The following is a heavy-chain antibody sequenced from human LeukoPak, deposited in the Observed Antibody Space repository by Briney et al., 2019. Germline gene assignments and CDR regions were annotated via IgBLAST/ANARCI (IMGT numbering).Heavy chain of an antibody. CDR1: GGSISSYY. CDR2: IYYSGST. Sequence: PSETLSLTCTVSGGSISSYYWSWIRQPPGKGLEWIGYIYYSGSTNYNPSLKSRVTISVDTSKNQFSLKLSSVTAADTAVYYCARVCSSGWFCAFDIWGQGTMVAVSS. V-gene: IGHV4-59*01. D-gene: IGHD6-13*01. CDR3: ARVCSSGWFCAFDI. J-gene: IGHJ3*02.